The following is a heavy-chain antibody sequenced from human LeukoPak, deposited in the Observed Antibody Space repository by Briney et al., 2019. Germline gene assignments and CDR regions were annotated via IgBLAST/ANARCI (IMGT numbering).Heavy chain of an antibody. V-gene: IGHV3-33*06. CDR3: AKDPAVGTPHYYMDV. CDR1: GFTFSSYS. Sequence: PGGSLRLSCAASGFTFSSYSMHWVRQAPGKGLEWVALIWYDGSNEYYADSVKGRFTISRDNSKNTLYLQMNSLRTEDTAVYYCAKDPAVGTPHYYMDVWGKGTTVTVSS. D-gene: IGHD4-23*01. J-gene: IGHJ6*03. CDR2: IWYDGSNE.